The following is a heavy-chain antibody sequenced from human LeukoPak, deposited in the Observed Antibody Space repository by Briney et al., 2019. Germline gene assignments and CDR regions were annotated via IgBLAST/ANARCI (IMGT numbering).Heavy chain of an antibody. J-gene: IGHJ3*02. Sequence: GGSLRLSCAASGLTFSSYAMSWVRQAPGKGLEWVSAISGSGGSTYYADSVKGRFTISRDNSKNTLYLQMNSLRAEDTAVYYCAKDLILTNDAFDIWGQGTMVTVSS. CDR3: AKDLILTNDAFDI. CDR1: GLTFSSYA. D-gene: IGHD3-9*01. CDR2: ISGSGGST. V-gene: IGHV3-23*01.